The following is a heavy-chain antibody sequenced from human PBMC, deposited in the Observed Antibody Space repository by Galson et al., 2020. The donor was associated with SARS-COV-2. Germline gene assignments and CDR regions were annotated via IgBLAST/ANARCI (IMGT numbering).Heavy chain of an antibody. V-gene: IGHV3-30*18. CDR1: GFTFSSYG. CDR2: ISYDGSNK. Sequence: TGGSLRLSCAASGFTFSSYGMHWVRQAPGKGLEWVAVISYDGSNKYYADSVKGRFTISRDNSKNTLYLQMNSLRAEDTAVYYCAKVGGGYYYDSSGYCDYWGQGTLVTVSS. CDR3: AKVGGGYYYDSSGYCDY. J-gene: IGHJ4*02. D-gene: IGHD3-22*01.